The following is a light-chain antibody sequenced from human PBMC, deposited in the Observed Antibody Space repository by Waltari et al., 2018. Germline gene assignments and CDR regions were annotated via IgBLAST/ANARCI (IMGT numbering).Light chain of an antibody. Sequence: QSVLTQPPSVSGAPGQRVTISCPGSSSNIGAGYDVYWYQQLPGTPPKLLIYGNSNRPSGVPDRCSGSKSGTSASLAITGLQAEDEADYYCQSYDSSLSWVFGGGTKLTVL. CDR2: GNS. CDR3: QSYDSSLSWV. J-gene: IGLJ3*02. V-gene: IGLV1-40*01. CDR1: SSNIGAGYD.